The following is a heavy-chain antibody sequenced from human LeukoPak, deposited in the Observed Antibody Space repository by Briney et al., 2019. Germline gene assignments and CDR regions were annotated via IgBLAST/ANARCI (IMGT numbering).Heavy chain of an antibody. CDR1: GVTFNTYG. V-gene: IGHV3-30*18. CDR2: ISFDGNNK. CDR3: AKDAGRGELEPNYFDS. J-gene: IGHJ4*02. Sequence: PGGSLRLSCAASGVTFNTYGIHWLRQAPGKGLEWVAVISFDGNNKYYADSVKGRFTISRDNSKNTVSLRMNFLKTEDTAIYYCAKDAGRGELEPNYFDSWGRGTLVTVSS. D-gene: IGHD1-7*01.